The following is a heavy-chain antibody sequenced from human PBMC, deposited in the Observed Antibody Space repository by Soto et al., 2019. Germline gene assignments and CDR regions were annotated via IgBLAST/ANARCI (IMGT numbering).Heavy chain of an antibody. J-gene: IGHJ4*02. CDR2: IIPIFGTA. CDR3: ARWAYDYVWGSYRQGGFFDY. CDR1: GGTFSSYA. Sequence: QVQLVQSGAEVKKPGSSVKVSCKASGGTFSSYAISWVRQAPGQGLEWMGGIIPIFGTANYAQKFQGRVTITADESTSTAYMELSSLGSEDTAVYYCARWAYDYVWGSYRQGGFFDYWGQGTLVTVSS. V-gene: IGHV1-69*01. D-gene: IGHD3-16*02.